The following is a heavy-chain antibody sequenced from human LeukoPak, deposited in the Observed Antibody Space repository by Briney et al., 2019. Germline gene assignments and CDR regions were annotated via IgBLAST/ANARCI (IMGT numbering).Heavy chain of an antibody. D-gene: IGHD3-22*01. V-gene: IGHV1-2*02. CDR3: ARDLWGYYDSSGYYYSYWFDP. Sequence: ASVKVSCKASGYTFTGYYMHWVRQAPGQGLEWMGWINPNSGGTNYAQKFLGRVTMTRDTSISTAYMELSRLRSDDTAVYYCARDLWGYYDSSGYYYSYWFDPWGQGTLVTVSS. J-gene: IGHJ5*02. CDR1: GYTFTGYY. CDR2: INPNSGGT.